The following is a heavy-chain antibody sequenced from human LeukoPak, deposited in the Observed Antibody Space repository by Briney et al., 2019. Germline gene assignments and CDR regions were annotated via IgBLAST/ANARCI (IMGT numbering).Heavy chain of an antibody. CDR3: ARGLSGYASSLGY. J-gene: IGHJ4*02. Sequence: GGSLGLSCAASGFTFSSYWMHWVRQAPGKGLVWVSRINSDGSSTSYADSVRGRFSISRDNAKNTLYLQMNSLRAEDTAVYYCARGLSGYASSLGYWGQGTLVTVSA. CDR2: INSDGSST. CDR1: GFTFSSYW. V-gene: IGHV3-74*01. D-gene: IGHD6-6*01.